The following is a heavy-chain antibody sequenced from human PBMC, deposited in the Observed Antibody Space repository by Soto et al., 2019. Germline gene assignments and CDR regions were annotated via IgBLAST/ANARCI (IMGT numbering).Heavy chain of an antibody. V-gene: IGHV3-74*03. Sequence: GGSLRLSCAASGFTFSSYWMHWVRQAPGKGLVWVSRINSDGSSTTYADSVKGRFTISRDNAKNTLSLQMNSLRAEDTAVYYCLRVRAYLYDSSGRYYYYGMDVWGQGTTVTVSS. CDR1: GFTFSSYW. CDR3: LRVRAYLYDSSGRYYYYGMDV. CDR2: INSDGSST. J-gene: IGHJ6*02. D-gene: IGHD3-22*01.